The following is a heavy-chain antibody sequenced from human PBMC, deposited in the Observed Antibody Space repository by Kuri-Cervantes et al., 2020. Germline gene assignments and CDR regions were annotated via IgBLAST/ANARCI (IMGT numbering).Heavy chain of an antibody. CDR1: GYSISSGYY. D-gene: IGHD4-17*01. Sequence: GSLRLSCAVSGYSISSGYYWGWIRQPPGKGLEWIGSIYHSGSTYYNPSLKSRVTISVDTSKNQFSLKLSSVTAADTAVYYCARSSDYGDYDAFDIWGQGTMVTVSS. J-gene: IGHJ3*02. CDR2: IYHSGST. V-gene: IGHV4-38-2*01. CDR3: ARSSDYGDYDAFDI.